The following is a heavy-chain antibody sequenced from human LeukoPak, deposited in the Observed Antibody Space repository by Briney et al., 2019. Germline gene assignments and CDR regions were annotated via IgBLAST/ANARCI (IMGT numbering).Heavy chain of an antibody. Sequence: GGSLRLSCAASGFTFSSYWMSWVRQAPGKGLEWVANIKQDGSEKYYVDSVEGRFTISRDNAKNSLYLQMNSLRAEDTAVYYCARDWSGSGSYSDYWGQGTLVTVSS. J-gene: IGHJ4*02. CDR3: ARDWSGSGSYSDY. D-gene: IGHD1-26*01. CDR1: GFTFSSYW. CDR2: IKQDGSEK. V-gene: IGHV3-7*01.